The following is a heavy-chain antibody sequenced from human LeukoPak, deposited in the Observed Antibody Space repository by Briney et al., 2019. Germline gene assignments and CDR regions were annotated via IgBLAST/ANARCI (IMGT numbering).Heavy chain of an antibody. Sequence: PSETLSLTCSVSGGSVSNYYWSWIRRPLGKGLEWIGYVYYTGSTNYNPSLKSRVTMFEDKSKNQFSLRLYSVTVADTAVYYCARHFAYSSSSYFDYWAREVWSPSP. CDR1: GGSVSNYY. D-gene: IGHD6-6*01. J-gene: IGHJ4*02. V-gene: IGHV4-59*08. CDR3: ARHFAYSSSSYFDY. CDR2: VYYTGST.